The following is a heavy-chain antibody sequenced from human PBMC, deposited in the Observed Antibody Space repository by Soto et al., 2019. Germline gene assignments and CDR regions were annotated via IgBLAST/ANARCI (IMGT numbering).Heavy chain of an antibody. CDR1: GFNFRSYS. CDR2: ISSSSSTI. D-gene: IGHD5-18*01. J-gene: IGHJ4*02. V-gene: IGHV3-48*01. CDR3: ARDYSSYGPFDY. Sequence: GGSLRLSSTASGFNFRSYSMNWVRQAPGKGLEWVSYISSSSSTIYYADSVKGRFTISRDNAKNSLYLQMNSLRAEDTAVYYCARDYSSYGPFDYWGQGTLVTVSS.